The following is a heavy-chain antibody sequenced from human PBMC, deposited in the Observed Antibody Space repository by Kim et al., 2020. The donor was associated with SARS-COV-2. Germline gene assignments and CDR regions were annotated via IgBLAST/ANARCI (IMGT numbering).Heavy chain of an antibody. J-gene: IGHJ3*02. D-gene: IGHD6-13*01. V-gene: IGHV3-30*01. CDR3: ARENYYIAGTGPTVGALDM. Sequence: RGRFTIARDNSKNTLYLQMNSLSPEDTALYYCARENYYIAGTGPTVGALDMWGQGTTVTVSS.